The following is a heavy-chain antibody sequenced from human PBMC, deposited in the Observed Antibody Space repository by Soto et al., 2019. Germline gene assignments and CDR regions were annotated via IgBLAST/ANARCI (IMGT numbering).Heavy chain of an antibody. J-gene: IGHJ6*02. CDR2: IYPGDSDT. Sequence: GAALKISCKGSGYSFTSYWIGWVRQMPGKGLEWMGIIYPGDSDTRYSPSFQGQVTISADKSISTAYLQWSSLKASDTAMYYCASFPYYYGSGSSTHYYYYGMDVWGQGTTVTVSS. D-gene: IGHD3-10*01. CDR1: GYSFTSYW. CDR3: ASFPYYYGSGSSTHYYYYGMDV. V-gene: IGHV5-51*01.